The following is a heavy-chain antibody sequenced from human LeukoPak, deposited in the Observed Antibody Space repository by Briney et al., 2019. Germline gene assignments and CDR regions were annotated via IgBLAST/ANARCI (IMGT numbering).Heavy chain of an antibody. Sequence: SETLSLTCTVSGSSISGGSYYWSWIRQPAGKGLEWIGRIYTSGSTNYNPSLKSRVTISVDTSKNQFSLKLSSVTAADTAVYYCARTWIVVVMGAFDIWGQGTMVTVSS. D-gene: IGHD3-22*01. CDR3: ARTWIVVVMGAFDI. J-gene: IGHJ3*02. CDR2: IYTSGST. V-gene: IGHV4-61*02. CDR1: GSSISGGSYY.